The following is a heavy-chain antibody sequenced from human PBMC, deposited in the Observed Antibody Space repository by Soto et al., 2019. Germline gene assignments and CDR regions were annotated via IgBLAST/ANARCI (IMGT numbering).Heavy chain of an antibody. CDR1: GLTISSYW. D-gene: IGHD2-2*02. CDR2: IQQDGSAK. Sequence: PGGSLRLSCAASGLTISSYWMSWVRQAPGKGLGWVANIQQDGSAKYYANSVKGRFTISRDNAKNSVSLQMNSLRAEDTAVYYCAREYTAWPLAYGLDVWGQGTTVTVSS. J-gene: IGHJ6*02. CDR3: AREYTAWPLAYGLDV. V-gene: IGHV3-7*01.